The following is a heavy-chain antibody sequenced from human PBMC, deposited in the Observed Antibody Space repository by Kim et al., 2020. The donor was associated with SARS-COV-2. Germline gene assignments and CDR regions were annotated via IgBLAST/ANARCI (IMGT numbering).Heavy chain of an antibody. CDR2: MYYSGST. CDR1: GGSISSSY. J-gene: IGHJ6*01. Sequence: SETLSLTCTVSGGSISSSYWSWIRQPTGKGLEWIGYMYYSGSTNYNPSLKSRVTISVDTSKNQFALKLSSVTAADTAVYYCARDVGIAAIPDYYGMDVWG. D-gene: IGHD6-13*01. CDR3: ARDVGIAAIPDYYGMDV. V-gene: IGHV4-59*13.